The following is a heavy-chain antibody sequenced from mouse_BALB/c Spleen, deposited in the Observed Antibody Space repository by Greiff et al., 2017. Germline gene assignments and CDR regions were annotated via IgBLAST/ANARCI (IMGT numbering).Heavy chain of an antibody. D-gene: IGHD2-4*01. CDR3: ARLYYDYDWFAY. CDR2: ISYSGST. J-gene: IGHJ3*01. Sequence: DVQLQESGPGLVKPSQSLSLTCTVTGYSITSDYAWTWIRQFPGNKLEWMGYISYSGSTSYNPSLKSRISITRDTSKNQFFLQLNSVTTEDTATYYCARLYYDYDWFAYWGQGTLVTVSA. V-gene: IGHV3-2*02. CDR1: GYSITSDYA.